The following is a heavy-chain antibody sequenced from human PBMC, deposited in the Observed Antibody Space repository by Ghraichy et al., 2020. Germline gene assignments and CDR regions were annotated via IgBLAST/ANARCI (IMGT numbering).Heavy chain of an antibody. CDR1: GGSISSGGYY. V-gene: IGHV4-31*03. Sequence: SETLSLTCTVSGGSISSGGYYWSWIRQHPGKGLEWIGYIYYSGSTYYNPSLKSRVTISVDTSKNQFSLKLSSVTAADTAVYYCAREPDIVVVVAANGGAFDIWGQGTMVTVSS. D-gene: IGHD2-15*01. J-gene: IGHJ3*02. CDR3: AREPDIVVVVAANGGAFDI. CDR2: IYYSGST.